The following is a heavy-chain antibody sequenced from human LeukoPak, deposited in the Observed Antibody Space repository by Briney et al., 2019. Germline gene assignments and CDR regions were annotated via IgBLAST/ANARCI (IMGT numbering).Heavy chain of an antibody. J-gene: IGHJ4*02. D-gene: IGHD2-2*01. CDR3: AILGYCSSTSCFYFDY. V-gene: IGHV1-69*01. CDR2: IIPIFGTA. CDR1: GGTFSSYA. Sequence: SVKVSCKASGGTFSSYAISWVRQAPGQGLEWMGGIIPIFGTANYAQKFQGRVAITADESTSTAYMELSSLRSEDTAVYYCAILGYCSSTSCFYFDYWGQGTLVTVSS.